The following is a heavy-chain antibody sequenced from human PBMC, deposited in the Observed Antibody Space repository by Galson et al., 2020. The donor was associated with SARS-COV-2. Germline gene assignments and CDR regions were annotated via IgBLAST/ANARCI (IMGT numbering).Heavy chain of an antibody. J-gene: IGHJ4*02. D-gene: IGHD5-12*01. CDR1: GFSLTTSGMG. Sequence: SGPTLVKPTQTLTLTYTFSGFSLTTSGMGVTWIRQHPGKALEWLALIDWDNDKYYSTSLKTRLTISGDTSKHQVFLTMTNMDPADTATYYCARMAGGYGVYDYGSSLFDYWGQGTLVTVSS. V-gene: IGHV2-70*01. CDR2: IDWDNDK. CDR3: ARMAGGYGVYDYGSSLFDY.